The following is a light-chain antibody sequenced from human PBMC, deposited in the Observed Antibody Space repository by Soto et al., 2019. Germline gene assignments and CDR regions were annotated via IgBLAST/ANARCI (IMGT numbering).Light chain of an antibody. CDR1: SSDVGSYNL. J-gene: IGLJ2*01. V-gene: IGLV2-23*02. CDR3: CSYATPRL. CDR2: EVS. Sequence: QSVLTQPASVSGSPGQSITISCTGTSSDVGSYNLVSWYQQHPGKAPKLIIYEVSERPSGVFHRFSGSKSGNTASLTISGLQAEDEADYYCCSYATPRLFGGGTQLTVL.